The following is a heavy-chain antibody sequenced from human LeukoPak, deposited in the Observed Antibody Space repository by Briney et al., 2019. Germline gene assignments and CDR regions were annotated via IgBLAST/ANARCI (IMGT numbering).Heavy chain of an antibody. CDR3: ARDLLPGRYDSSGYYLPHY. D-gene: IGHD3-22*01. CDR2: ISGSGGST. V-gene: IGHV3-23*01. CDR1: GFTFSSYA. J-gene: IGHJ4*02. Sequence: GGSLRLSCAASGFTFSSYAMSWVRQAPGKGLEWVSAISGSGGSTYYADSVKGRFTISRDNSKNTLYLQMNSLRAEDTAVYYCARDLLPGRYDSSGYYLPHYWGQGTLVTVSS.